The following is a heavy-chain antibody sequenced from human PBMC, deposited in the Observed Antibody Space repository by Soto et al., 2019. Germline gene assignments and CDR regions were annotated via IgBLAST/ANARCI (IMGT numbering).Heavy chain of an antibody. CDR1: GGSISSGGYY. CDR2: MYYSGST. V-gene: IGHV4-31*03. CDR3: ARVGSRWYFDL. Sequence: QVQLQESGPGLVKPSETLSLTCTVSGGSISSGGYYWSWIRQDPGKGLEWIGYMYYSGSTYYSPSLESRITISVDTSKTQFSLKLSSVTAADTAVYYCARVGSRWYFDLWGRGTLVTVSS. J-gene: IGHJ2*01. D-gene: IGHD2-2*03.